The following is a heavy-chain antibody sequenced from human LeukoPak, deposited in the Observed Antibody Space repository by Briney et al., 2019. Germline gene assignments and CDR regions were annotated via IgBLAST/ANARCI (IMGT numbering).Heavy chain of an antibody. J-gene: IGHJ4*02. CDR2: ISGSGGST. D-gene: IGHD6-13*01. Sequence: GGSLRLSCAASGFTFSSYGMSWVRQAPGKGLEWVSAISGSGGSTYYADSVKGRFTISRDNSKNTLYLQMNSLRAEDTAVYYCAKVGSSWPYFDYWGQGTLVTVSS. CDR3: AKVGSSWPYFDY. V-gene: IGHV3-23*01. CDR1: GFTFSSYG.